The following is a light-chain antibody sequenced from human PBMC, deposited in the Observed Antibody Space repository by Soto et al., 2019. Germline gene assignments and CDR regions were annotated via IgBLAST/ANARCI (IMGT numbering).Light chain of an antibody. CDR1: QGIGSY. V-gene: IGKV1-9*01. J-gene: IGKJ4*01. Sequence: DIQLTQSPSFLSASLGDRVTITCRASQGIGSYLAWYQQKPGKAPRLLIYAASTLQSGVPSRFSGSGSDTEFTLTISSLQPEDFATHYCQQLNNYPLTFGGGTKVDIK. CDR3: QQLNNYPLT. CDR2: AAS.